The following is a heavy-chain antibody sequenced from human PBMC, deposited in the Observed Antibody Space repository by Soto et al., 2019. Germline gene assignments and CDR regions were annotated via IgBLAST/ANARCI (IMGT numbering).Heavy chain of an antibody. CDR2: ISAHNGNT. V-gene: IGHV1-18*01. D-gene: IGHD1-1*01. J-gene: IGHJ4*02. CDR3: ARGRYGDY. CDR1: GYTFTSYG. Sequence: QVHLVQSGAEGKKPGASVKVSCKCSGYTFTSYGITWVRQAPGQGLEWMGWISAHNGNTDYAQKLQGRVTVTRDTSTSTAYMELRSLRSDDTAVYYCARGRYGDYWGQGALVTVSS.